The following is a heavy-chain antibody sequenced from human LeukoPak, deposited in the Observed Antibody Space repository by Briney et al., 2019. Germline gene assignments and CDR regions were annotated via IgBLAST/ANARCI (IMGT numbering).Heavy chain of an antibody. V-gene: IGHV3-73*01. CDR1: GFTFSGSA. CDR2: IRSKANSYAT. Sequence: GGSLRLSCAASGFTFSGSAMHWVRQASGKGLEWVGRIRSKANSYATAYAASVKGRFTISRDDSKNTAYLQMNSLKIEDTAVYYCTRPSNSNDYWGQGTLVTVSS. D-gene: IGHD4-11*01. J-gene: IGHJ4*02. CDR3: TRPSNSNDY.